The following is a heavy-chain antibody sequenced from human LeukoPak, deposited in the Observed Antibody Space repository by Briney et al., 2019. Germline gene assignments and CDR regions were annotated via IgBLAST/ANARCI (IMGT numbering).Heavy chain of an antibody. V-gene: IGHV4-34*01. Sequence: PSETLSLNCAVYGGSFSGYYWSWIRQPPGRGLEWIGEIYHSGSTNYNPSLKSRVTISVDKSKNQFSLKLSSVTAADTAVYYCARLDYDFTSGFDYWGQGTLVTVSS. CDR1: GGSFSGYY. D-gene: IGHD3-3*01. CDR3: ARLDYDFTSGFDY. J-gene: IGHJ4*02. CDR2: IYHSGST.